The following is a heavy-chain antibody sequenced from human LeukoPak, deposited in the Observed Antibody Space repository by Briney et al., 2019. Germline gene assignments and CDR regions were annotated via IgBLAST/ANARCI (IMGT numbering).Heavy chain of an antibody. J-gene: IGHJ5*02. CDR2: ISGSGGST. Sequence: GGSLRLSCAASGFTFSSYAMSWVRQAPGKGLEWVSAISGSGGSTYYADSVKGRFTISRDNSKNTLYLQMNSLRAEDRAVYYCAREESSSGSNWFDPWGQGTLVTVSS. CDR3: AREESSSGSNWFDP. V-gene: IGHV3-23*01. CDR1: GFTFSSYA. D-gene: IGHD6-19*01.